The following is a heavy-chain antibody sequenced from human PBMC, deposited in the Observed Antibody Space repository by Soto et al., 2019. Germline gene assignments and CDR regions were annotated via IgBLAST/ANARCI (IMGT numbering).Heavy chain of an antibody. CDR1: GFTFSSYS. CDR2: ISSSSSYI. CDR3: ARVRCSGGSCYPRYYGMDV. D-gene: IGHD2-15*01. J-gene: IGHJ6*02. Sequence: GGSLRLSCAASGFTFSSYSMNWVRQAPGKGLEWVSSISSSSSYIYYADSVKGRFTISRDNAKNSLYLQMNSLRAEDTAVYYCARVRCSGGSCYPRYYGMDVWGQGTTVTVSS. V-gene: IGHV3-21*01.